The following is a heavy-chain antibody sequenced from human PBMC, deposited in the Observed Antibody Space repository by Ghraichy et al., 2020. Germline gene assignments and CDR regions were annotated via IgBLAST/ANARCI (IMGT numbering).Heavy chain of an antibody. Sequence: SETLSLTCTVSGGSISSSSYYWGWIRQPPGKGLEWIGSIYYSGSTYYNPSLKSRVTISVDTSKNQFSLKLSSVTAADTAVYYCARLPRADYTISHAFDIWGQGTMVTVSS. J-gene: IGHJ3*02. CDR1: GGSISSSSYY. D-gene: IGHD4-11*01. V-gene: IGHV4-39*01. CDR2: IYYSGST. CDR3: ARLPRADYTISHAFDI.